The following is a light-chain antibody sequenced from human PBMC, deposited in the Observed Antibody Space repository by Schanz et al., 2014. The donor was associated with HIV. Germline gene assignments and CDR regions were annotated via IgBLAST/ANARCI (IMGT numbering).Light chain of an antibody. V-gene: IGLV2-14*03. Sequence: SALTQPASVSGSPGQSITISCTGTSSDVGAYKHVPRYQQHPGKAPKLMLYDANNRPSGVSDRFSGSKSGNTASLTIYGLQAEDEADYYCCAYSSSATVVFGTGTKLTVL. J-gene: IGLJ1*01. CDR3: CAYSSSATVV. CDR2: DAN. CDR1: SSDVGAYKH.